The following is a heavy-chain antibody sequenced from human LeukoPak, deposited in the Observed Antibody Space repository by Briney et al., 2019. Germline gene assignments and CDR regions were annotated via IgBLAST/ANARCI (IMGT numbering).Heavy chain of an antibody. D-gene: IGHD5-12*01. CDR1: GIAFNNYD. CDR3: ARGDRADWLRGLDY. V-gene: IGHV3-69-1*01. CDR2: ISSSNYI. Sequence: GGSLRLSCAASGIAFNNYDMNWVRQAPGKGLEWVSSISSSNYIYYADSVKGRFTVSRDNAKNSLYLQMNSLRAEDTAVYYCARGDRADWLRGLDYWGQGTLVTVSS. J-gene: IGHJ4*02.